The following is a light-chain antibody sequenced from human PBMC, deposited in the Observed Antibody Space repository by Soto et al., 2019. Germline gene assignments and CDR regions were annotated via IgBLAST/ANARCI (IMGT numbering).Light chain of an antibody. J-gene: IGKJ1*01. CDR3: QHMRT. V-gene: IGKV1-5*01. CDR1: QNINNW. Sequence: DIQMTQSPSTLSASIGDRVTITCRASQNINNWIAWYQQNQGKAPKFLIYDASTLESGVPSRFSGSGFGTEFSLTISSLQPDDFGSYYCQHMRTFGQGTKVDIK. CDR2: DAS.